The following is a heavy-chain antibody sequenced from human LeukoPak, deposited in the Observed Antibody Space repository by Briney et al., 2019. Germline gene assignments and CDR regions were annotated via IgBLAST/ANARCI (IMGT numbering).Heavy chain of an antibody. CDR3: ARSDNYVWFDP. CDR1: GGSISSNDW. Sequence: PSGTLSLTCAVSGGSISSNDWWSWVRQPPGKGLEWIGEVYHSGSTKHNPSLMSRVTMSVDKSKNQFSLRLSSVTAADTAVYYCARSDNYVWFDPWGQGTLVTVSS. D-gene: IGHD3-10*02. V-gene: IGHV4-4*02. J-gene: IGHJ5*02. CDR2: VYHSGST.